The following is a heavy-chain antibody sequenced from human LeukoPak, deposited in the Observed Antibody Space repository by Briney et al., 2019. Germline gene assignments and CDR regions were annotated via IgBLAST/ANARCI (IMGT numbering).Heavy chain of an antibody. D-gene: IGHD5-18*01. Sequence: ASETLSLTCAVYGGSFSGYYWSWIRQPPGKGLEWIGEINHSGSTNYNPSLKSRVTISVDTSKNQFSLKLSSVTAADTAVYYCARLYSYDVDYWGQGTLVTVSS. CDR1: GGSFSGYY. CDR2: INHSGST. J-gene: IGHJ4*02. CDR3: ARLYSYDVDY. V-gene: IGHV4-34*01.